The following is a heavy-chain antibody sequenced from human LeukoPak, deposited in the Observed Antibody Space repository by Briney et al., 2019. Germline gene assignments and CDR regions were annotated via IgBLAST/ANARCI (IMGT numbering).Heavy chain of an antibody. CDR2: IYSGDNT. CDR1: GFTVSSNY. V-gene: IGHV3-66*01. D-gene: IGHD3-22*01. CDR3: ARARVVIYSFDY. Sequence: GGSLRLSCAASGFTVSSNYMSWVRQAPGTGLEWVSVIYSGDNTYYADSVKGRFTIPRDNSKNTVYLQMNSLRAEDTAVYYCARARVVIYSFDYWGQGTLVTVSS. J-gene: IGHJ4*02.